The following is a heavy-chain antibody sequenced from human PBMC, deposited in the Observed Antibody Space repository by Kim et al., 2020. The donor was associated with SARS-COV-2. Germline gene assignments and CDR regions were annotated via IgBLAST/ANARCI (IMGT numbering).Heavy chain of an antibody. CDR2: INPSGGST. D-gene: IGHD4-17*01. V-gene: IGHV1-46*01. J-gene: IGHJ6*02. Sequence: ASVKVSCKASGYTFTSYYMHWVRQAPGQGLEWMGIINPSGGSTSYAQKFQGRVTMTRDTSTSTVYMELSSLRSEDTAVYYCARDLTVTTAGDYYYGMDVWGQGTTVTVSS. CDR3: ARDLTVTTAGDYYYGMDV. CDR1: GYTFTSYY.